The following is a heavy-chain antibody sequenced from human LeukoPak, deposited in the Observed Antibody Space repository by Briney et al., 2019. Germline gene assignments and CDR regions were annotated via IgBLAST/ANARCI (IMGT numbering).Heavy chain of an antibody. V-gene: IGHV4-59*10. CDR1: SYX. D-gene: IGHD3-3*01. CDR3: ARGRYDFWGGYYSPPNYYYMDV. Sequence: SYXXXWVRQPAGKXXXXXXRXYXSGRTTYIPSLNSRFTMSVDTSKNQFSLNLISVTAADTAVYYCARGRYDFWGGYYSPPNYYYMDVWGKGTTVTVSS. J-gene: IGHJ6*03. CDR2: XYXSGRT.